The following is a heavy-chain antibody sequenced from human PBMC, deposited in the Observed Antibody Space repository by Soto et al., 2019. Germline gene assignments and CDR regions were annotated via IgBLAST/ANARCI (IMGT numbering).Heavy chain of an antibody. Sequence: QLQLQESGPGLVKPSETLSLTCTVSGGSISSSSYYWGWIRQPPGKGLEWIGSIYYSVSTYYNPSLKSRVTISVDTSTNQFSLKLSSVTAADTAVYYCARQAVAGWFDPWGQGTLVTVSS. CDR2: IYYSVST. D-gene: IGHD6-19*01. CDR3: ARQAVAGWFDP. V-gene: IGHV4-39*01. CDR1: GGSISSSSYY. J-gene: IGHJ5*02.